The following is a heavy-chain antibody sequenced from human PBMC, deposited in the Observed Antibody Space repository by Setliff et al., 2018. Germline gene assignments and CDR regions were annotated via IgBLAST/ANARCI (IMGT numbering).Heavy chain of an antibody. D-gene: IGHD3-10*01. CDR1: GYTFTSYA. V-gene: IGHV1-3*01. CDR2: INAYNGNT. CDR3: AREPWFGEGYAFNI. J-gene: IGHJ3*02. Sequence: ASVKVSCKASGYTFTSYAMHWVRQAPGQRLEWMGWINAYNGNTNYAQKLQGRVTMTTDTSTSTAYMEMRSLRSEDTAVYYCAREPWFGEGYAFNIWGQGTMVTGSS.